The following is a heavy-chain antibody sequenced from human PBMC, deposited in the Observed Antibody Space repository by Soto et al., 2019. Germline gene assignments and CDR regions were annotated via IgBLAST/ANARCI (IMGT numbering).Heavy chain of an antibody. V-gene: IGHV1-18*01. CDR1: GYTFTSYG. CDR2: ISAYNGNT. J-gene: IGHJ4*02. CDR3: ARGHPDYYDSSGYYVY. D-gene: IGHD3-22*01. Sequence: GASVKVSCKASGYTFTSYGISWVRQAPGQGLEWMGWISAYNGNTNYAQKLQGRVTMTTDTSTSTAYMELRSLRSEDTAVYYCARGHPDYYDSSGYYVYWGQGTLVTVSS.